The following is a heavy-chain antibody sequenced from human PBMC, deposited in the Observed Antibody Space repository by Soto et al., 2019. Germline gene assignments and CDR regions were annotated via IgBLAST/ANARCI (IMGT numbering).Heavy chain of an antibody. J-gene: IGHJ6*02. CDR3: AKDILYDFWSGDSFPKAMDV. V-gene: IGHV3-23*01. CDR2: ISGRGGIT. D-gene: IGHD3-3*01. CDR1: GFTFINYA. Sequence: EVQLLESGGGLVQPGGSLRLSCAGSGFTFINYAMTWVRQAPGKGLEWLSCISGRGGITYYADSVKGRFTISRDNSNNTLFLQMDSLRAEDTAVYYCAKDILYDFWSGDSFPKAMDVWGQGTTITVSS.